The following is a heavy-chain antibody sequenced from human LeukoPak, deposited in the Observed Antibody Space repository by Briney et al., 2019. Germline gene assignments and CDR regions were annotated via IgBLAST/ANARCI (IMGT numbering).Heavy chain of an antibody. V-gene: IGHV1-69*13. J-gene: IGHJ6*02. CDR1: GGTFSSCA. CDR3: ARGRIVATILSYYGMDV. CDR2: IIPIFGTA. Sequence: SVKVSCKASGGTFSSCAISWVRQAPGQGLEWMGGIIPIFGTANYAQKFQGRVTITADESTSTAYMELSSLRSEDTAVYYCARGRIVATILSYYGMDVWGQGTTVTVSS. D-gene: IGHD5-12*01.